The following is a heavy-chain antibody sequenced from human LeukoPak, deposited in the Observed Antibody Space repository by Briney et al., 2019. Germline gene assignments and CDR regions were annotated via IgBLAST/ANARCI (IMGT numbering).Heavy chain of an antibody. CDR3: ARGNAHAFDI. J-gene: IGHJ3*02. V-gene: IGHV3-74*01. CDR1: GFTLSSYW. CDR2: INSDGSGI. Sequence: PGGSLRLSCAVSGFTLSSYWMHWFRQLPGKGLVWVSRINSDGSGISYAGSVKGRFTISRDNAKNTLYLQMNSLRAEDTAVYYCARGNAHAFDIWGQGTMVTVSS.